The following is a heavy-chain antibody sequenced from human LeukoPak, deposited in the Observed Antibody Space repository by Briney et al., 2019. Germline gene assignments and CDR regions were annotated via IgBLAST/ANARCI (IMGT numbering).Heavy chain of an antibody. D-gene: IGHD5-18*01. Sequence: GGSLRLSCVASGFSFSNYEMNWVRQAPGKGLEWLSYINSNGSLVFYADSVKGRFTISRDNAKNSLYLQMNSLRAEDTAVYYCARARSSYGYGDAFDIWGQGIMVTVSS. CDR2: INSNGSLV. V-gene: IGHV3-48*03. CDR3: ARARSSYGYGDAFDI. J-gene: IGHJ3*02. CDR1: GFSFSNYE.